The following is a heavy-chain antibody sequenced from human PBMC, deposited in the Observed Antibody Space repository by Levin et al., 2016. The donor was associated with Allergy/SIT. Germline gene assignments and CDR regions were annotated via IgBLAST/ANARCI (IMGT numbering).Heavy chain of an antibody. CDR2: IIPIFGTA. CDR3: ARVVAAAGTNYYYYGMDV. J-gene: IGHJ6*02. Sequence: WVRQAPGQGLEWMGGIIPIFGTANYAQKFQGRVTITADKSTSTAYMELSSLRSEDTAVYYCARVVAAAGTNYYYYGMDVWGQGTTVTVSS. D-gene: IGHD6-13*01. V-gene: IGHV1-69*06.